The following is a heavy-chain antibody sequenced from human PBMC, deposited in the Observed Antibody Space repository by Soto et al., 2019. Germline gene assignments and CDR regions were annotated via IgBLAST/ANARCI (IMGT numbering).Heavy chain of an antibody. CDR3: ALRGEDGYNYDY. CDR1: GGSISSSSYY. J-gene: IGHJ4*02. CDR2: FYYSGST. Sequence: QLQLQESGPGLVKPSETLSLTCTVSGGSISSSSYYWGWIRQPPGKGLEWIGSFYYSGSTYYNPSLKSRVTISVDTSKNQFSLKLSSVTAADTAVYYCALRGEDGYNYDYWGQGTLVTVSS. D-gene: IGHD5-12*01. V-gene: IGHV4-39*01.